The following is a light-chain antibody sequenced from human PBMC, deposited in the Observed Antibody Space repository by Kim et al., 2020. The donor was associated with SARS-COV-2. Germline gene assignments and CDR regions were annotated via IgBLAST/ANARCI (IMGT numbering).Light chain of an antibody. J-gene: IGLJ2*01. CDR3: NSRDSSGNHVV. Sequence: AMEQTVRTNSQGDSLRSYYASWYQQKPGQAPVLVIYGKNNRPSGIRDRFSGSSSGNTASLTITGAQAEDEADYYCNSRDSSGNHVVFGGGTQLIVL. CDR1: SLRSYY. V-gene: IGLV3-19*01. CDR2: GKN.